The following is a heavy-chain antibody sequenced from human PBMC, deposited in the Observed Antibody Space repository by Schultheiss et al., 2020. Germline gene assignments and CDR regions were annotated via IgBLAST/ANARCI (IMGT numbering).Heavy chain of an antibody. V-gene: IGHV3-13*05. CDR1: ALTFRSYD. Sequence: GGSLRLSCAASALTFRSYDVHCVRPGAGHGLQWASPIDTGDDPNFPGSVRGRFTISREHVNNSLYLQMNTLRAGDTAHNYCTRDSWDVRLEGWFDPWVQGALGTV. D-gene: IGHD1-1*01. CDR3: TRDSWDVRLEGWFDP. J-gene: IGHJ5*02. CDR2: IDTGDDP.